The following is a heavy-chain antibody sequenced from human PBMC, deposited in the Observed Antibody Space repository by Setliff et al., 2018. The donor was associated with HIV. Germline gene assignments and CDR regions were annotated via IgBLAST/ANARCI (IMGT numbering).Heavy chain of an antibody. D-gene: IGHD3-22*01. J-gene: IGHJ5*02. CDR3: ARDREGVRLSMIIEGPFDP. Sequence: ASVKVSCKASGGTFSSYAISWVRQAPGQGLEWMGGIIPIFGTPNYAQKFQGRVTITADESTSTAYMELSSLRSDDTAVYYCARDREGVRLSMIIEGPFDPWGQGTLVTVS. V-gene: IGHV1-69*13. CDR1: GGTFSSYA. CDR2: IIPIFGTP.